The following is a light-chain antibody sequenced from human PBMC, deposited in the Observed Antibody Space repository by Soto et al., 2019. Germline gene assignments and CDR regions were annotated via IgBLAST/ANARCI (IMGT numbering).Light chain of an antibody. Sequence: QSVLTHPASVSGSPGQSITISCTGTRSDVGGYNYVSWYQQHPGKAPKLMIYDVSNRPSGVSNRFSGSKSGNTASLTISGLQAEDEADYYCSSYTTSSTYVFGTGTKLTVL. CDR3: SSYTTSSTYV. V-gene: IGLV2-14*01. CDR1: RSDVGGYNY. J-gene: IGLJ1*01. CDR2: DVS.